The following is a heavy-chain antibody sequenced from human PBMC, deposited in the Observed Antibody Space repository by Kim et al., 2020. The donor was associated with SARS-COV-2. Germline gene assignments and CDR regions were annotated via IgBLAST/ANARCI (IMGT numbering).Heavy chain of an antibody. CDR3: VRSSVGAFNI. D-gene: IGHD2-15*01. Sequence: GGSLRLSCAASGFTFSSYWMNWVRQAPGKGLEWVANINKDGSEKSYVDSVKGRFTISRDNAKNSLHLQMNSLRVEDTAVYYCVRSSVGAFNIWGQWTQVT. CDR2: INKDGSEK. V-gene: IGHV3-7*01. J-gene: IGHJ3*02. CDR1: GFTFSSYW.